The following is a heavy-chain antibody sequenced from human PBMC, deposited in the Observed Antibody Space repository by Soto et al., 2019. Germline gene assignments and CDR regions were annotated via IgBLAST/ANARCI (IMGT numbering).Heavy chain of an antibody. J-gene: IGHJ3*02. CDR2: IYYSGST. V-gene: IGHV4-39*01. D-gene: IGHD5-12*01. Sequence: PSETLSLTCPVSGGSISSSSYYWGWIRQPPGKGLEWIGSIYYSGSTYYNPSLKSRVTISVDTSKNQFSLKLSSVTAADTAVYYCARLPQMATYPLKAFDIWGQGTMVTVSS. CDR3: ARLPQMATYPLKAFDI. CDR1: GGSISSSSYY.